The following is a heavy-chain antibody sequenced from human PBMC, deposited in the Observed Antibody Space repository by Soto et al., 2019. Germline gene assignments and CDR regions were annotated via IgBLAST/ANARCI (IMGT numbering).Heavy chain of an antibody. CDR3: VREGGVVMVSGGMDV. J-gene: IGHJ6*02. D-gene: IGHD5-18*01. CDR2: INHSGST. V-gene: IGHV4-34*01. CDR1: GGSFSGYY. Sequence: SETLSLTCAVYGGSFSGYYWSWIRQPPGKGLEWIGEINHSGSTNYNPSLKSRVTISVDTSKNQFSLKLSSVTAADTAVYYCVREGGVVMVSGGMDVWGQGTTVTVSS.